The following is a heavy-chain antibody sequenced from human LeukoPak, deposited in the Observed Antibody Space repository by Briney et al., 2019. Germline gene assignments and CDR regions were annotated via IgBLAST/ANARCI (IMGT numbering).Heavy chain of an antibody. J-gene: IGHJ4*02. CDR2: ISSSGSTI. D-gene: IGHD3-22*01. CDR1: GFTFSDYY. V-gene: IGHV3-11*04. Sequence: PGGSLRLSCAASGFTFSDYYMSWIRQAPGKGLEWVSYISSSGSTIYYADSVKGRLTISRDNAKNSLYLQMNSLRAEDTAVYYCARDREGYYDSSGNPLDYWGQGTLVTVSS. CDR3: ARDREGYYDSSGNPLDY.